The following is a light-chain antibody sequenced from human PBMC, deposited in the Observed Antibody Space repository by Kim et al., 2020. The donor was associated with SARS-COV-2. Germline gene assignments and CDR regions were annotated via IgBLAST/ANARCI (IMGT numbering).Light chain of an antibody. CDR1: QSVSSN. CDR2: SAS. Sequence: SMSTGGSATLTCRASQSVSSNLAWYQQKPGQAPRLLIFSASTRATDTPARFSGSGSGTEFTLTISSLQSEDFAVYYCQQYNNWPPSTFGQGTKLE. J-gene: IGKJ2*01. CDR3: QQYNNWPPST. V-gene: IGKV3-15*01.